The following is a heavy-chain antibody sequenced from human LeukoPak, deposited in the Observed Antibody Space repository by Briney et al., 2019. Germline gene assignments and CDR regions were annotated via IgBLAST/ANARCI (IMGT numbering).Heavy chain of an antibody. V-gene: IGHV1-69*13. CDR1: GGTFIIYA. J-gene: IGHJ6*03. CDR2: IIPIFGTA. CDR3: ARDLRVVYYYMDV. Sequence: AAVTVSFTASGGTFIIYAISWVRQAPGQGLEWMGGIIPIFGTANYAQKFQGRVTITADESTSTAYMELSSLSSEDTAVYYCARDLRVVYYYMDVWGKGTTVTVSS.